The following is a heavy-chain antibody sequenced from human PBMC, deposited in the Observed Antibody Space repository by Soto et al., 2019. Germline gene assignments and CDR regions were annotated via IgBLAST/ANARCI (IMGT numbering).Heavy chain of an antibody. J-gene: IGHJ4*02. Sequence: ASVKVSCKASGYTFTSYGISWVRQAPGQGLEWMGWISAYNGNTNYAQKLQGRVTMTTDTSTSTAYMELRSLRSDDTAVYYCARDKRDFDWLLPHYYFDDWGQGTLVTVSS. CDR3: ARDKRDFDWLLPHYYFDD. CDR2: ISAYNGNT. V-gene: IGHV1-18*01. D-gene: IGHD3-9*01. CDR1: GYTFTSYG.